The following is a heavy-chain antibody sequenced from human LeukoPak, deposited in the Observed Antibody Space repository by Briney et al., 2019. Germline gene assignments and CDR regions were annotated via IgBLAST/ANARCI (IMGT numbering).Heavy chain of an antibody. Sequence: SETLSLTCTVSGGSFSSSSHYRGRVRQPPGKGLEWIGSMYYSGSTYYNASLRSRVTISVDTSRDQFSLKLSSVTAADTAVYYCARHFDRDGYKSNAFDIWGQGTMVTVSS. V-gene: IGHV4-39*01. D-gene: IGHD5-24*01. J-gene: IGHJ3*02. CDR3: ARHFDRDGYKSNAFDI. CDR2: MYYSGST. CDR1: GGSFSSSSHY.